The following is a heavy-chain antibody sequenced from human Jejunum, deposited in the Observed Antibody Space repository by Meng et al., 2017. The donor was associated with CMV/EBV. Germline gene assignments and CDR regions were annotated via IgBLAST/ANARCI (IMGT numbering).Heavy chain of an antibody. Sequence: QVELVQSVAEVKKPGASVKVSCKASGYTFTSYDINWVRQGTGQGLEWMGWMNPNRGTTGYAQKFQGRVTMTRNISKSTAYMDLSSLRSEDTAVYYCATGVADFEYWGQGTLVTVSS. CDR2: MNPNRGTT. V-gene: IGHV1-8*01. CDR3: ATGVADFEY. CDR1: GYTFTSYD. J-gene: IGHJ4*02. D-gene: IGHD6-19*01.